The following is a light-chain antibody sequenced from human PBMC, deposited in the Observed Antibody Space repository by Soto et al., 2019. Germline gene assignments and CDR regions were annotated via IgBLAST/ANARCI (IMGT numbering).Light chain of an antibody. V-gene: IGKV3-20*01. Sequence: EIVLTQSPGTLSLSPGERATLSCRASQSVSRSYLAWYQQKPGQAPRLLIYGASSRATGIPDRFSGSGSVTDFTLTISRLEPEDFAVYFCQHYGNSPTCTFGQGTKVEIK. CDR2: GAS. J-gene: IGKJ2*02. CDR1: QSVSRSY. CDR3: QHYGNSPTCT.